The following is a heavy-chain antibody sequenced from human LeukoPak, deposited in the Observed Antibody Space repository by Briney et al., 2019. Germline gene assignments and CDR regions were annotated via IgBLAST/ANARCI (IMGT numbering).Heavy chain of an antibody. V-gene: IGHV3-30*02. CDR3: ARDAIMITSYYYYYMDV. D-gene: IGHD3-16*01. J-gene: IGHJ6*03. CDR2: IRYDGSNK. CDR1: GFTFSSYG. Sequence: GGSLRLSCAASGFTFSSYGMHWVRQAPGKGLEWVAFIRYDGSNKYYADSVKGRFTISRDNSKNTLYLQMNSLRAEDTAVYYCARDAIMITSYYYYYMDVWGKGTTVTVSS.